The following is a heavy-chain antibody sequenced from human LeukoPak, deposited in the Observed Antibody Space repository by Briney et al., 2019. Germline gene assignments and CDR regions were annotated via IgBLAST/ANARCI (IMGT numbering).Heavy chain of an antibody. J-gene: IGHJ4*02. CDR1: GGSISSGGYC. Sequence: SETLSLTCTVSGGSISSGGYCWSWLRQHPGKGLEWIGYIYYSGTTYYNPSLKSRVTISVDTSKNQFSLKLSSVTAADTAVYYCARGDGYNYSDYWGQGTLVSVSS. D-gene: IGHD5-24*01. CDR3: ARGDGYNYSDY. CDR2: IYYSGTT. V-gene: IGHV4-31*03.